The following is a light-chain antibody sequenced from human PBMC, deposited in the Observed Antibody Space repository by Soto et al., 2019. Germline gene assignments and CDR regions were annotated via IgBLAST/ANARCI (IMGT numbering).Light chain of an antibody. Sequence: SYELTQPPSVSVSPGQTVSITCSGDRLGQKYACWYQQKPGQSPVLVIYQDTKRPSGIPERFSGSNSGNTATLTISGTQAMDEADYYCQAWDSSTVVFGGGTKVTVL. CDR2: QDT. CDR1: RLGQKY. CDR3: QAWDSSTVV. V-gene: IGLV3-1*01. J-gene: IGLJ3*02.